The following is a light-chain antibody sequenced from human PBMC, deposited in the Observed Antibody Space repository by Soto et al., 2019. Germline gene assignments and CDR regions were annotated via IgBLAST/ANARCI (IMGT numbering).Light chain of an antibody. CDR3: MQSTQLPPT. Sequence: VMTQTPLSLSVTPGQPASISCKSSQSLLHITGETFLFWYLQKPGQTPQLLIYEVSTRVSGVPNRFMGIVSGTDFPLEISRVETDDVGIYYCMQSTQLPPTFGQGTRLAIK. CDR1: QSLLHITGETF. J-gene: IGKJ5*01. V-gene: IGKV2D-29*01. CDR2: EVS.